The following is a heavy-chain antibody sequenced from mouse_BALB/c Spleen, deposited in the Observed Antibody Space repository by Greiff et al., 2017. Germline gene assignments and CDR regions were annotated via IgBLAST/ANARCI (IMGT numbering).Heavy chain of an antibody. V-gene: IGHV5-4*02. D-gene: IGHD2-1*01. Sequence: EVMLVESGGGLVKPGGSLKLSCAASGFTFSDYYMYWVRQTPEKRLEWVATISDGGSYTYYPDSVKGRFTISRDNAKNNLYLQMSSLKSEDTAMYYCARDTNGNSFAYWGQGTLVTVSA. J-gene: IGHJ3*01. CDR2: ISDGGSYT. CDR1: GFTFSDYY. CDR3: ARDTNGNSFAY.